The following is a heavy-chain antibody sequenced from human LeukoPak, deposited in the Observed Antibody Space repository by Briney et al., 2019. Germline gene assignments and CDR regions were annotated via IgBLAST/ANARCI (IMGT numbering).Heavy chain of an antibody. D-gene: IGHD3-10*01. CDR1: GGSISSYY. CDR2: IYTSGST. Sequence: PSETLSLNCTVSGGSISSYYWSWIRQPAGKGLEWIGRIYTSGSTNYNPSLKSRVTMSVDTSKNQFSLKLSSVTAAETAVYYCARMVRGVIRGDWFDPWGQGTLVTVSS. CDR3: ARMVRGVIRGDWFDP. V-gene: IGHV4-4*07. J-gene: IGHJ5*02.